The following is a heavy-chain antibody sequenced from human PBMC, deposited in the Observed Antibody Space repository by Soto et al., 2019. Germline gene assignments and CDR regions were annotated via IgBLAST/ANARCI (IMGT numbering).Heavy chain of an antibody. V-gene: IGHV3-33*01. J-gene: IGHJ6*02. CDR3: ARDPGARYYYYGMDV. D-gene: IGHD1-26*01. CDR1: GFTFSSYG. Sequence: QVQLVESGGGVVQPGRSLRLSCAASGFTFSSYGMHWVRQAPGKGLEWVAVIWYDGSNKYYADSVKGRFTISRDNSKNTLYLQMNSLRAEHTAVYYCARDPGARYYYYGMDVWGQGTTVTVSS. CDR2: IWYDGSNK.